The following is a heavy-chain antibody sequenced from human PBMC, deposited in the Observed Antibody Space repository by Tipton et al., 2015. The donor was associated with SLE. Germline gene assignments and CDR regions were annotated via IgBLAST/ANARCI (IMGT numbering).Heavy chain of an antibody. D-gene: IGHD3-22*01. CDR1: GYSISSGYY. Sequence: TLSLTCAVSGYSISSGYYWGWIRQPPGKGLEWIGNIYHNGSPYYNPSLKTRVSMSVDASRDQFSLRLTSVTAADTAVYYCARANYFDSSGYYFDSWGQGTLVTVSS. J-gene: IGHJ4*02. V-gene: IGHV4-38-2*01. CDR2: IYHNGSP. CDR3: ARANYFDSSGYYFDS.